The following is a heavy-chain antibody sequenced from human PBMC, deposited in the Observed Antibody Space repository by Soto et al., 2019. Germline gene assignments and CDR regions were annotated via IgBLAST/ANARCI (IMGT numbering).Heavy chain of an antibody. CDR3: XXXXXXXY. CDR1: GYSFTTEW. CDR2: IFPADSDT. V-gene: IGHV5-51*01. Sequence: SLKISCKGSGYSFTTEWIAWVRQMPGKGLEWMGIIFPADSDTKYSPSFQGQVTISADKSTSTVHLQWSSLKASDTAMYYXXXXXXXXYXGQGXLVTVSS. J-gene: IGHJ4*02.